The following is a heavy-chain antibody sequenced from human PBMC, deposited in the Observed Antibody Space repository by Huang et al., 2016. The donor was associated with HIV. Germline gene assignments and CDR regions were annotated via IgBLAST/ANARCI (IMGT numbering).Heavy chain of an antibody. J-gene: IGHJ5*02. CDR3: ARGRGTSWSFFDT. Sequence: QVRLDQWGAGLLKPSETLTLTCAVYGDSLSGFFWSWIRQSPGRGLEWIGEITQSGRTKDNPSLKSRVTIAIDTSKKQFSLKLKSVTADDTSTYYCARGRGTSWSFFDTWGQGSFVTVSS. V-gene: IGHV4-34*01. CDR1: GDSLSGFF. D-gene: IGHD2-2*01. CDR2: ITQSGRT.